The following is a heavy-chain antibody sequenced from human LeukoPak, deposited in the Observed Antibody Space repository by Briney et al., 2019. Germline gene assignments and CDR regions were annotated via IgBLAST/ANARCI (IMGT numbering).Heavy chain of an antibody. CDR3: AREPPQLALGPYYYGMDV. V-gene: IGHV1-46*01. CDR1: GYTVTSYY. Sequence: ASVKVSCKASGYTVTSYYMRWVRQAPGQGLEWMGIINPSGGSTSYAQKFQGRVTMTRDTSTSAVYMELSSLRSEDTAVYYCAREPPQLALGPYYYGMDVWGQGTTVTVSS. CDR2: INPSGGST. D-gene: IGHD6-13*01. J-gene: IGHJ6*02.